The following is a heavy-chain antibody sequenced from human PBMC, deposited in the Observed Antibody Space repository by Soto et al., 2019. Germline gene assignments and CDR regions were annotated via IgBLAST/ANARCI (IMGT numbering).Heavy chain of an antibody. CDR1: GFTFSSYA. V-gene: IGHV3-23*01. CDR3: AKDGWELLRGFDP. D-gene: IGHD1-26*01. J-gene: IGHJ5*02. CDR2: ISGSGGST. Sequence: VQLLESGGGLVQPGGSLRLSCAASGFTFSSYAMSWVRPAPGKGLEWVSAISGSGGSTNYADSVKGRFTISRDNSKNTLYLQMNSLRAEDTAVYYCAKDGWELLRGFDPWGQGTLVTVSS.